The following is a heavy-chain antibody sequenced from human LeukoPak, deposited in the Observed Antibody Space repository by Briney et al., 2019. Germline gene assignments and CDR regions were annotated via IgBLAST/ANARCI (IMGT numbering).Heavy chain of an antibody. CDR3: ARSSMVRGVLHYYYYYMDV. J-gene: IGHJ6*03. CDR1: GFTFSDYY. V-gene: IGHV3-11*04. D-gene: IGHD3-10*01. CDR2: ISSSGSTI. Sequence: GGSLRLSCAASGFTFSDYYMSWIRQAPGKGLEWVSYISSSGSTIYYADSVKGRFTISRDNAKNSLYLQMNSLRAEDTAVYYCARSSMVRGVLHYYYYYMDVWGKGTTVTISS.